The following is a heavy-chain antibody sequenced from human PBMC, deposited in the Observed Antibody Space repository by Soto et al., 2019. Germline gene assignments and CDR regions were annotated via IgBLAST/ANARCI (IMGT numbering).Heavy chain of an antibody. D-gene: IGHD1-20*01. CDR3: AKSHPITVISLEY. Sequence: QVQLVESGGGVVQPGGSLRPSCTASGFTFSSYGMHWVRRAPGKGLEWVAVISYDGGDKYYTDSVKGRFTISRDNSKSTLYLQMNSLRTDDTAVYYCAKSHPITVISLEYWGQGTRVTVSS. CDR1: GFTFSSYG. V-gene: IGHV3-30*18. J-gene: IGHJ4*02. CDR2: ISYDGGDK.